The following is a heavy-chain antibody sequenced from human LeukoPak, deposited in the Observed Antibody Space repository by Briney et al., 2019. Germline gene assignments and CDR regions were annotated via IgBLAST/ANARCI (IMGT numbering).Heavy chain of an antibody. D-gene: IGHD2-8*01. CDR1: GYTFTGYY. V-gene: IGHV1-2*02. CDR3: AKDPGEGVLSFDY. J-gene: IGHJ4*02. Sequence: ASVKVSCKASGYTFTGYYMHWVRQAPGQGLEWMGWVNPNSGGTNYAQKFQGRVTMTRDTSISTAYMELSRLRSDDTAVYYCAKDPGEGVLSFDYWGQGTLVTVSS. CDR2: VNPNSGGT.